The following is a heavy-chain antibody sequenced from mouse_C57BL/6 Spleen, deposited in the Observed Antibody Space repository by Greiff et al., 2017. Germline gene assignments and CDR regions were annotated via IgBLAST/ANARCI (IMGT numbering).Heavy chain of an antibody. CDR1: GYTFTSYW. D-gene: IGHD1-1*01. CDR2: IDPNSGGT. V-gene: IGHV1-72*01. Sequence: QVQLQQPGAELVKPGASVKLSCKASGYTFTSYWLHWVKQRPGRGLEWIGRIDPNSGGTKYNEKFKSKATLTVDKPSSTAYMQLSSLTSEDSAVYYCARPTVVATDYAMDYWGQGTSVTVSS. J-gene: IGHJ4*01. CDR3: ARPTVVATDYAMDY.